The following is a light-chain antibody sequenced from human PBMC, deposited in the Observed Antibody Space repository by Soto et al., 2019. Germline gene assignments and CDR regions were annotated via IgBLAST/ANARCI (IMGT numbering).Light chain of an antibody. V-gene: IGLV2-14*03. CDR2: DVS. Sequence: QSVLTQPASVSGSPGQSITISCTGTSSDISGYNFVSWYQQHPDKGPKLMIYDVSNRPSGVSNRFSGSKSGNTASLTISGLQAEDEADYYCSSYTSSSTPYVFGTGTKVTVL. CDR1: SSDISGYNF. CDR3: SSYTSSSTPYV. J-gene: IGLJ1*01.